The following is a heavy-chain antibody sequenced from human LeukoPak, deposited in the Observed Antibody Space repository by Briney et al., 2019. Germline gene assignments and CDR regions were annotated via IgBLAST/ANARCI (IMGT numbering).Heavy chain of an antibody. CDR2: ISGSGGST. CDR3: ARAAVEGGVFDY. D-gene: IGHD2-2*01. CDR1: GFTFSSYA. V-gene: IGHV3-23*01. Sequence: GGSLRLSCAASGFTFSSYAMSWVRQAPGKGLEWVSAISGSGGSTYYADSVKGRFTISRDNSKNTLYLQMNSLRAGDTAVYYCARAAVEGGVFDYWGQGTLVTVSS. J-gene: IGHJ4*02.